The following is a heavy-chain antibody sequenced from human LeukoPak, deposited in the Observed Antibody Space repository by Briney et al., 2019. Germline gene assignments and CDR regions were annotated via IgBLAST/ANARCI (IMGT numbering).Heavy chain of an antibody. V-gene: IGHV4-39*07. CDR2: IYYSGST. Sequence: SETLSLTCTVSGGSISSSSYYWGWIRQPPGKGLEGIGSIYYSGSTYYNPSLKSRVTISVDTSKNQFSLKVTSVTAADTAVYYCAKGGPEASAGLSWFDPWGQGTLVTVSS. CDR3: AKGGPEASAGLSWFDP. D-gene: IGHD1-14*01. CDR1: GGSISSSSYY. J-gene: IGHJ5*02.